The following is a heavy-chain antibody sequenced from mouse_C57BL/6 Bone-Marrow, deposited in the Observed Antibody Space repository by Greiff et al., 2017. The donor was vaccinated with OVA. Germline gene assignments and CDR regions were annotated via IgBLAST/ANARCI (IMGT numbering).Heavy chain of an antibody. CDR1: GYTFTDYY. J-gene: IGHJ2*01. D-gene: IGHD5-1-1*01. Sequence: EVQLQQSGPELVKPGASVKISCKASGYTFTDYYMNWVKQSHGKSLEWIGDINPNNGGTSYNQKFKGKATLTVDKSSSTAYMELRGLSSEHSSVSYCALMPTVFPLSSFASWPPGPTLPVSS. V-gene: IGHV1-26*01. CDR3: ALMPTVFPLSSFAS. CDR2: INPNNGGT.